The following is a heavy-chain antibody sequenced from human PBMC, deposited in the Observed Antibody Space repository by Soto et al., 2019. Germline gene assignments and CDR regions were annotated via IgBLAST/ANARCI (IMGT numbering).Heavy chain of an antibody. CDR1: GYTFTSYG. CDR2: ISAYNGNT. J-gene: IGHJ4*02. D-gene: IGHD3-9*01. V-gene: IGHV1-18*01. CDR3: AIFYILTGYGRLQINYFDY. Sequence: WASVKVSCKASGYTFTSYGISWVRQAPGQGLEWMGWISAYNGNTNYAQKLQGRVTMTTDTSTSTAYMEQRSLRTDDTAVYYCAIFYILTGYGRLQINYFDYWGQGTLVTVSS.